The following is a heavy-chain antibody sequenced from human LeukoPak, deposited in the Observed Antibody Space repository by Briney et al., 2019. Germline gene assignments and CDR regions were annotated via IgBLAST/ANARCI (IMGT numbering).Heavy chain of an antibody. J-gene: IGHJ4*02. Sequence: PGGSLRLSCAASGFTFSSFWMSWVRQAPGKGLEWVAVISYDGSNKYYADSVKGRFTISRDNSKNTLYLQMNSLRAEDTAVYYCARVPRIAARPYFDYWGQGTLVTVSS. D-gene: IGHD6-6*01. V-gene: IGHV3-30-3*01. CDR1: GFTFSSFW. CDR2: ISYDGSNK. CDR3: ARVPRIAARPYFDY.